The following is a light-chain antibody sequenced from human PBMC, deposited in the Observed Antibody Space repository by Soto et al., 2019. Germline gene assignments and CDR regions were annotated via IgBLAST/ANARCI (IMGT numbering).Light chain of an antibody. CDR3: QQVYVYPST. Sequence: DIQVTQSPSSLSASVGDRVTITCRASQTISNYLNWYQQKPGKAPNLLIYAASTLQSGVPSRFSGGGSGTDFTLTISSLQPEDFATYYCQQVYVYPSTFGGGTKVDIK. V-gene: IGKV1-39*01. CDR2: AAS. CDR1: QTISNY. J-gene: IGKJ4*01.